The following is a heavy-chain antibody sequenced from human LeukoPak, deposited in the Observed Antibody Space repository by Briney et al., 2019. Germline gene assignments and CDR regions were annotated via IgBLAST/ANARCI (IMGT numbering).Heavy chain of an antibody. Sequence: PSQTLSLTCTVSGGSISSGDYYWSWIRQTPLKGLEWIGEINHGGTTHYNPSLESRVIISIDTFKSQFSLILNSVTAADTAVFYCARGRVRVSPGTGYFDSWSQGAQVIVSS. CDR3: ARGRVRVSPGTGYFDS. CDR2: INHGGTT. J-gene: IGHJ4*02. D-gene: IGHD2-15*01. V-gene: IGHV4-30-4*01. CDR1: GGSISSGDYY.